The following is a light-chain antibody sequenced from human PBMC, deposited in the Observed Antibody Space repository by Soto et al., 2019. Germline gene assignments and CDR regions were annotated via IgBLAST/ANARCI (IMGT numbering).Light chain of an antibody. Sequence: EIVMTQSPATLSVSPGERATLSCRASQSVAGNFAWYQQRHGQSPRLLLYVASTRATGIPARFSGSGSGTEFTLTISSLQSEDLAVYYCQQYNNWPPAPWTFGQGTKVEIK. CDR3: QQYNNWPPAPWT. CDR1: QSVAGN. V-gene: IGKV3-15*01. CDR2: VAS. J-gene: IGKJ1*01.